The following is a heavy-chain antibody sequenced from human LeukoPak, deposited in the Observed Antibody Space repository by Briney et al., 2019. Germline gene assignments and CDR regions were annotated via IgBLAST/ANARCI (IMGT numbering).Heavy chain of an antibody. CDR3: ARKRYRRLERRSWFDP. D-gene: IGHD1-1*01. J-gene: IGHJ5*02. Sequence: ETGGSLRLSCAASGFTFSSYWMSWVRQAPGKGLEWVANIKQDGSEKYYVDSVKGRFTISRDNAKNSLYLQMNSLRAEDTAVYYCARKRYRRLERRSWFDPWGQGTLVTVSS. V-gene: IGHV3-7*01. CDR1: GFTFSSYW. CDR2: IKQDGSEK.